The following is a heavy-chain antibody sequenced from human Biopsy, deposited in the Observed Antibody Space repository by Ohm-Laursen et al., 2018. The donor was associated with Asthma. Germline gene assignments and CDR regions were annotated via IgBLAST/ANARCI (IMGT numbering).Heavy chain of an antibody. CDR1: GFTVSRDY. V-gene: IGHV3-53*01. CDR2: IYSGGTS. CDR3: ARGDSSGWSQYYFDY. Sequence: GSLRLSCSASGFTVSRDYMFWVHQAPGKGLEWVSVIYSGGTSHTADSVRGRFTISRDYSKNTLYLQMHSLRAEDTAVYYCARGDSSGWSQYYFDYWGQGTLVTVSS. J-gene: IGHJ4*02. D-gene: IGHD6-19*01.